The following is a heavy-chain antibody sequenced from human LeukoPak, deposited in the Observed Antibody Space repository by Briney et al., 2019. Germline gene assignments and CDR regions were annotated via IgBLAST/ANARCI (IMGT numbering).Heavy chain of an antibody. V-gene: IGHV1-18*01. Sequence: ASVKVSCKASGYTFTSYAMHWVRQAPGQGLEWMGWISAYNGNTNYAQKLQGRVTMTTDTSTSTAYMELRSLRSDDTAVYYCARDLWGESAARDDYSNYWPYNWFDPWGQGTLVTVSS. CDR2: ISAYNGNT. CDR1: GYTFTSYA. D-gene: IGHD4-11*01. J-gene: IGHJ5*02. CDR3: ARDLWGESAARDDYSNYWPYNWFDP.